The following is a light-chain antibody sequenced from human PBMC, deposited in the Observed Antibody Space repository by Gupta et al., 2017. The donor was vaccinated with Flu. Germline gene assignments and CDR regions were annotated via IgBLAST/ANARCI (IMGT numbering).Light chain of an antibody. J-gene: IGKJ1*01. V-gene: IGKV3-15*01. CDR1: QSISSN. CDR3: QQYDDWPRT. Sequence: EIVMTQSPATLSVSPGERATLSCRASQSISSNLAWYQQKPGQAPRLLISDASTRATGTPARFSGSGSGTEFTLTVSSLQPEDFAVYYCQQYDDWPRTFGQGTKVEIK. CDR2: DAS.